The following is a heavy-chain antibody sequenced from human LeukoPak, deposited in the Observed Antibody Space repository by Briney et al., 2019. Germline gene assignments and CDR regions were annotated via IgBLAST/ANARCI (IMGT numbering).Heavy chain of an antibody. CDR3: ARGQDYYDSSDY. CDR1: GFTLTSSA. D-gene: IGHD3-22*01. V-gene: IGHV1-18*01. Sequence: ASVKVSCKASGFTLTSSAITWVRQAPGQGLEWMGWISAYHGNTNYAQKLQGRVTMTTDTSTNTAYMELRSLRSDDTAVYYCARGQDYYDSSDYWGQGTLVTVSS. CDR2: ISAYHGNT. J-gene: IGHJ4*02.